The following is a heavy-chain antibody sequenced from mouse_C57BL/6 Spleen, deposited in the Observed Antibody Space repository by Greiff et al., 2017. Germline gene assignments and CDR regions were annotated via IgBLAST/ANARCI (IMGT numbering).Heavy chain of an antibody. Sequence: VQLQPSGAELVRPGASVTLSCKASGYTFTDYEMHWVKQTPVHGLEWIGAIDPETGGTAYNQKFKGKAILTADKSSSTAYMELRSLTSEDSAVYYCTRDYYGSSYPAWFAYWGQGTLVTVSA. V-gene: IGHV1-15*01. CDR1: GYTFTDYE. CDR2: IDPETGGT. CDR3: TRDYYGSSYPAWFAY. J-gene: IGHJ3*01. D-gene: IGHD1-1*01.